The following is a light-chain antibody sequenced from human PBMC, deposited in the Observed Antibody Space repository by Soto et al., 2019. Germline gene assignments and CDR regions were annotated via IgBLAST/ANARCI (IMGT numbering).Light chain of an antibody. CDR1: QSVSSY. V-gene: IGKV3-11*01. J-gene: IGKJ2*01. CDR3: QQRSNWPPYT. CDR2: DAS. Sequence: EIVLTQSPATLSLSPGERATLSCMASQSVSSYLAWYQQKPGQAPRLLIYDASNRATGIQARFSGSGSGTDFTLTISSLEPEDFAVYYCQQRSNWPPYTFGQGTKLEIK.